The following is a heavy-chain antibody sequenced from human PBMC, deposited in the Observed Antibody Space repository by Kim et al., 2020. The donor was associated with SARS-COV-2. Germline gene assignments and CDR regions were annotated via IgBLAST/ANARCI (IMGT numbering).Heavy chain of an antibody. V-gene: IGHV3-48*01. Sequence: GGSLRLSCVVSEFIVSSYSMNWVRQAPGKGLEWIAYMSTSGTTTYYADSVKGRFTISRDNAKNSLYLQMNSLRVEDTAVYYCARRLDYWGQGTQVTVSS. CDR3: ARRLDY. CDR1: EFIVSSYS. J-gene: IGHJ4*02. CDR2: MSTSGTTT.